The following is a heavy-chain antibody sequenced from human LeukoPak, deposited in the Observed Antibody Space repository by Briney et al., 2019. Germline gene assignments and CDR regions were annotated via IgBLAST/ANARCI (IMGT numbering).Heavy chain of an antibody. CDR3: ARGCSSGYYYPPKYYYYMDV. D-gene: IGHD3-22*01. J-gene: IGHJ6*03. CDR1: GGSISSSSYY. CDR2: IYYSGST. Sequence: PSETLSLTCTVSGGSISSSSYYWGWIRQPPGKGLEWIGGIYYSGSTYYNPSLKSRVTISVDTSKNQFSLKLSSVTAADTAVYYCARGCSSGYYYPPKYYYYMDVWGKGTTVTVSS. V-gene: IGHV4-39*07.